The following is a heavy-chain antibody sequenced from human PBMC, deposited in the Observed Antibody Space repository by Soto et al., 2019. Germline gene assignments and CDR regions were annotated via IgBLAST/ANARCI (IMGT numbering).Heavy chain of an antibody. CDR2: IYRTGSA. J-gene: IGHJ4*02. Sequence: QVHLQESGSGLVKPSQNLSLTCTVSGDSISSDGYSWSWIRQPPRKALEWIGYIYRTGSASYSPALKSRVTISVDRSRNQFSLSLSSVTAADTAIYYCARAHYGPSGYYFDSWGQGTLFTVSS. D-gene: IGHD3-22*01. CDR3: ARAHYGPSGYYFDS. V-gene: IGHV4-30-2*01. CDR1: GDSISSDGYS.